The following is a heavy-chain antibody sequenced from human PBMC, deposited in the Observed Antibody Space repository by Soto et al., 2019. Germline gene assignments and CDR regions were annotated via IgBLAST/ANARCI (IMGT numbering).Heavy chain of an antibody. D-gene: IGHD4-17*01. V-gene: IGHV2-5*02. CDR1: GFSLSTSSGVG. Sequence: QITLKESGPTLVKPTQTLTLTCAFSGFSLSTSSGVGVGWIRQPPGKALEWLALIYWDDDKRYSPSLKSRLTXHXDXXKNHVVLPLTNMDPVDPATYYCAHTCYPTGTYFNYWGQGTLVTVSS. J-gene: IGHJ4*02. CDR3: AHTCYPTGTYFNY. CDR2: IYWDDDK.